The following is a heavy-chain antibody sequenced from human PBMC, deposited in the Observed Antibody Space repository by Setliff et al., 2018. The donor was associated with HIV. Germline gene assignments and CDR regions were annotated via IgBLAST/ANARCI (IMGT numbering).Heavy chain of an antibody. CDR3: ARHRDPPGSSWIYYYFDY. Sequence: PSETLSLTCTVSRASIGSNSYFWGWIRQPPGKGLEWIGNIYYTGNTYYNPSLQSRVTISLDTSKNQFSLKLSSVTAADRAVYYCARHRDPPGSSWIYYYFDYWGQGSLVTVSS. CDR2: IYYTGNT. D-gene: IGHD6-13*01. CDR1: RASIGSNSYF. J-gene: IGHJ4*02. V-gene: IGHV4-39*01.